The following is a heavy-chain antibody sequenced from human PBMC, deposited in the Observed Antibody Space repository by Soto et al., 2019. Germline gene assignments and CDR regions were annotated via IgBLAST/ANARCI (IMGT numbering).Heavy chain of an antibody. CDR3: ARGHWANDAFDI. CDR2: ISYDGSNK. CDR1: GFTFSSYA. Sequence: QVQLVESGGGVVQPGRSLRLSCAASGFTFSSYAMHWVRQAPGKGLEWVAVISYDGSNKYYADSVKGRFTISRDNSKNTLYLQMNSLRAEDTAVYYCARGHWANDAFDIWGQGTTVTVSS. J-gene: IGHJ3*02. D-gene: IGHD7-27*01. V-gene: IGHV3-30-3*01.